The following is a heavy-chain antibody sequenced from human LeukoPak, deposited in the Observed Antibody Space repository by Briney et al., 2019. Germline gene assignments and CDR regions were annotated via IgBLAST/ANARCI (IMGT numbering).Heavy chain of an antibody. CDR3: ARREVIVVVAAARRRAYNWFDP. CDR1: GYSISSGYY. V-gene: IGHV4-38-2*02. J-gene: IGHJ5*02. CDR2: IYHSGSS. Sequence: SETLSLTCTVSGYSISSGYYWGWIREPPGKGLEWIGSIYHSGSSYYNPSLKSRVTISVDTSKNQFSLKLSSVTAADTAVYYCARREVIVVVAAARRRAYNWFDPWGQGTLATVSS. D-gene: IGHD2-2*01.